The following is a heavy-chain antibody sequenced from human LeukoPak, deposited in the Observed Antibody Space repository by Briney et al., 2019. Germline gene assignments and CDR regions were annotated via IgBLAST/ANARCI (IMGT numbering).Heavy chain of an antibody. Sequence: SETLSLTCAVSGDSFSSHYWTWIRQPPGRGLERIGYISYIGTTNYNPSLRSRVTISIDTSKNQFSLKLSSVTTADTAVYYCARDLVTVTKGFDIWGLGTMVSVSS. CDR3: ARDLVTVTKGFDI. CDR1: GDSFSSHY. J-gene: IGHJ3*02. D-gene: IGHD4-17*01. CDR2: ISYIGTT. V-gene: IGHV4-59*11.